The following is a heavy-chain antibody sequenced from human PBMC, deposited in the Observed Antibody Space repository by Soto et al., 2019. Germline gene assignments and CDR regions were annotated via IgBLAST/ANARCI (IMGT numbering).Heavy chain of an antibody. V-gene: IGHV1-69*01. CDR2: LIPIMGPP. Sequence: QVQLVQSGAEVKKPGSSVKVSCKTSGVTFSRYLISWVRQAPGQGPEWMGGLIPIMGPPNYAQRFQGRVTITADESTRTAYMELTSLRSDDTAVYFCATGSGTYFNLFYFAYWGQGTLVTVTS. CDR3: ATGSGTYFNLFYFAY. D-gene: IGHD3-10*01. CDR1: GVTFSRYL. J-gene: IGHJ4*02.